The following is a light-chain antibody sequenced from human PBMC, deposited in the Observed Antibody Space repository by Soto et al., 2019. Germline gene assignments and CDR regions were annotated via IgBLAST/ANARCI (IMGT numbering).Light chain of an antibody. J-gene: IGKJ5*01. V-gene: IGKV1-33*01. CDR2: DAS. CDR3: QQYENIPT. Sequence: DIHMTRSPSSLSASVGDRFTITCQASQNINHYSNWYQQKPGRAPKLLIYDASNLEAGVPSSFRGSASGTDFTFTISSMKPEDIATYYCQQYENIPTFGHGTRLEIK. CDR1: QNINHY.